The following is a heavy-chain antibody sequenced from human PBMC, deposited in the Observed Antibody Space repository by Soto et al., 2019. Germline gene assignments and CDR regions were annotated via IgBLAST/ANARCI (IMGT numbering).Heavy chain of an antibody. CDR1: GDSIRSSY. J-gene: IGHJ4*02. Sequence: PSETLSLTCTVSGDSIRSSYWSWFRQPPGRGLEWIGYVYYTGATNSNPSLKSRVTISADTSKNLFSLKVVSVTPADTAVYFCARDMSGGSSWYEFDSWGPGTLVTVSS. D-gene: IGHD6-13*01. CDR2: VYYTGAT. V-gene: IGHV4-59*01. CDR3: ARDMSGGSSWYEFDS.